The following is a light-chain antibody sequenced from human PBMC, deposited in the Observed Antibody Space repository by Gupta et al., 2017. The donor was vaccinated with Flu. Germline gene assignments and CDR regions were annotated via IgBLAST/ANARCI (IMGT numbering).Light chain of an antibody. CDR3: QQYRDYPLT. CDR2: AAS. CDR1: HDIASY. J-gene: IGKJ4*01. V-gene: IGKV1-16*02. Sequence: IQMTQSPSSLSASVGDRVTITCRASHDIASYLAWFQQKSGQAPKSLIFAASSLQSGVPSKFSGSGSGTDFTLTISSLHPEDFATYYCQQYRDYPLTFGGGTKVEIK.